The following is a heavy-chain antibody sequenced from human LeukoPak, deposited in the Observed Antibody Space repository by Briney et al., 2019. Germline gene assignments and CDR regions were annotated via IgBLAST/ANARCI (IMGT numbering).Heavy chain of an antibody. V-gene: IGHV1-2*02. CDR2: INPNSGGT. CDR1: GYTFTGYY. CDR3: ARVPGRQLAYFDY. Sequence: GASVKVSCKASGYTFTGYYMHWMRQAPGQGLEWMGWINPNSGGTNYAQKFQGRVTMTRDTSISTAYMELSRLRSDDTAVYYCARVPGRQLAYFDYWGQGTLVTVSS. D-gene: IGHD6-13*01. J-gene: IGHJ4*02.